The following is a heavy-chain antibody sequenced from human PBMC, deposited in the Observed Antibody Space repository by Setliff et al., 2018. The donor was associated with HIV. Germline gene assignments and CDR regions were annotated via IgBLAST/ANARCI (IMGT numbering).Heavy chain of an antibody. V-gene: IGHV4-31*03. CDR2: IYYTGTT. CDR3: ARLGTRTVAADADFDS. Sequence: SETLSLTCTVSGASISSGGYYWSWIRQHPVKGLEWIGYIYYTGTTFYNPSLESRLIISLDTPKNQFFLRLTSVTAADTAVYYCARLGTRTVAADADFDSWGQGALVTVSS. CDR1: GASISSGGYY. D-gene: IGHD2-15*01. J-gene: IGHJ4*02.